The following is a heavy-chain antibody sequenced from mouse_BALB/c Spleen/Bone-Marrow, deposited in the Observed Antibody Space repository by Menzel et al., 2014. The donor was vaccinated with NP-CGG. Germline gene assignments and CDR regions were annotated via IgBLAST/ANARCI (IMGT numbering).Heavy chain of an antibody. CDR3: ARAGRGRYFDV. V-gene: IGHV14-3*02. Sequence: VQLQQSGAELVKPGASVKLPCTASGFNIKDTYMPWVKQRPEQGLEWIGRIDPANGNTKYDPKFQGKATITADTSSNTAYLQLSSLTSEDTAVYYCARAGRGRYFDVWGAGTTVTVSS. D-gene: IGHD4-1*01. J-gene: IGHJ1*01. CDR1: GFNIKDTY. CDR2: IDPANGNT.